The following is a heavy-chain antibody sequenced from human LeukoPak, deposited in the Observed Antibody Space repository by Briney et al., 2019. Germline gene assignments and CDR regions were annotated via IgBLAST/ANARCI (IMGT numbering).Heavy chain of an antibody. J-gene: IGHJ4*02. CDR1: GYTFTSYG. V-gene: IGHV1-18*01. CDR3: ARDLSYKWLRLGGV. Sequence: GASVKVSCKASGYTFTSYGISWVRQAPGQGLEWMGWISAYNGDTNYAQKLQGRVTMTTDTSTSTAYMELRSLRSDDTAVYYCARDLSYKWLRLGGVWGQGTLVTVSS. D-gene: IGHD5-12*01. CDR2: ISAYNGDT.